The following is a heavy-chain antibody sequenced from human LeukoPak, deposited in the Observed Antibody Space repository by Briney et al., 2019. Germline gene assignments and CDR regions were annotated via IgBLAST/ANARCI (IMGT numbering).Heavy chain of an antibody. CDR1: GFTFSDYY. CDR2: ISSSGSTM. D-gene: IGHD6-6*01. V-gene: IGHV3-11*01. CDR3: ARDHDDSSSLNLPYFDY. J-gene: IGHJ4*02. Sequence: PGGSLRLSCAASGFTFSDYYTSWIRQAPGKGLEWVAYISSSGSTMYYADSVKGRFTISRDNAKNSLHLQMNSLRAEDTAVYYCARDHDDSSSLNLPYFDYWGQGTLVTVSS.